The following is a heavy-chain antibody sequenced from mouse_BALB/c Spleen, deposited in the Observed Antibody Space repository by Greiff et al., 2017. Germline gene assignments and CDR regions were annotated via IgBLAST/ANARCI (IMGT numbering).Heavy chain of an antibody. CDR1: GFTFSNYW. CDR2: IRLKSNNYAT. V-gene: IGHV6-6*02. Sequence: EVQGVESGGGLVQPGGSMKLSCVASGFTFSNYWMNWVRQSPAKGLEWVAEIRLKSNNYATHYAESVKGRFTISRDDSKSSVYLQMNNLRAEDTGIYYCTREGLITTHYYAMDYWGQGTSVTVSA. J-gene: IGHJ4*01. D-gene: IGHD1-1*01. CDR3: TREGLITTHYYAMDY.